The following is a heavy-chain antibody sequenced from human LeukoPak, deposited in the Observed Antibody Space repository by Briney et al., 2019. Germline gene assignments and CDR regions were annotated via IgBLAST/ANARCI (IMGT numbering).Heavy chain of an antibody. D-gene: IGHD2-21*02. J-gene: IGHJ3*02. Sequence: ASVKVSCKVSGYTLTELSMHWVRQAPGKGLEWMGGFDPEDGETIYAQKFQGRVTMTEDTSTDTAYMELSSLRSEDTAVYYCATGEGAYCGGDCYSDAFDIWGHGTMVTVSS. CDR2: FDPEDGET. CDR1: GYTLTELS. CDR3: ATGEGAYCGGDCYSDAFDI. V-gene: IGHV1-24*01.